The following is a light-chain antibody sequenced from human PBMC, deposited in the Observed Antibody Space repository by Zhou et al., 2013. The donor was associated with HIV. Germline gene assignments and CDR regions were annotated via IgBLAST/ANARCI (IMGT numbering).Light chain of an antibody. CDR2: DAS. J-gene: IGKJ1*01. V-gene: IGKV3-20*01. CDR1: QSVSSY. Sequence: EIVLTQSPATLSLSPGERATLSCRASQSVSSYLAWYQQKPGQAPRLLIYDASIRPTGTPRQVQWQVGLGQTSLSPSPDWSLKILQLYYCQQYGSSPWTFGQGTKVEIK. CDR3: QQYGSSPWT.